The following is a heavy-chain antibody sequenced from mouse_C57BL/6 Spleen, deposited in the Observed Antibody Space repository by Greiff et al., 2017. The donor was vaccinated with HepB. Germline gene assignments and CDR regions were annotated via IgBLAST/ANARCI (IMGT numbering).Heavy chain of an antibody. J-gene: IGHJ3*01. Sequence: VQLQQSGAELAKPGASVKLSCKASGYTFTSYWMHWVKQRPGQGLEWIGYINPSSGYTKYNQKFKDKATLTADKSSSTAYMQLSSLTYEDSAVYDCARADYGNYPWFAYWGQGTLVTVSA. CDR1: GYTFTSYW. CDR3: ARADYGNYPWFAY. CDR2: INPSSGYT. V-gene: IGHV1-7*01. D-gene: IGHD2-1*01.